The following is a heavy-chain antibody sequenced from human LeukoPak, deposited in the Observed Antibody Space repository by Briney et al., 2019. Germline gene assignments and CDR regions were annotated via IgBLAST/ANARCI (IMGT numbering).Heavy chain of an antibody. V-gene: IGHV4-4*07. CDR1: GGSISSYY. CDR2: IYTSGST. CDR3: ASVHTAMVYGGGAFDI. D-gene: IGHD5-18*01. J-gene: IGHJ3*02. Sequence: PSETLSLTCTVSGGSISSYYWSWIRQPAGKGLEWIGRIYTSGSTNYNPSLKSRVTMSVDTSKNQFSLKLSSVTAADTAVYYCASVHTAMVYGGGAFDIWGQGTTVTVSS.